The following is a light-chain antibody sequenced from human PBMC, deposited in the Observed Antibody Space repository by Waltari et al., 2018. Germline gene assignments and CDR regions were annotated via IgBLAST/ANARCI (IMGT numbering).Light chain of an antibody. J-gene: IGKJ2*01. Sequence: DVVMTQSPLSLPVTLGQPASISCRSSQSLVFSNGNTYLNWFQQRPGQSPRRLIYEVSNRDSVVPDRFSGSGSGPDFTLKISRVEAEDVGLYFCMQGTHWPYTFGQGTKLEIK. CDR1: QSLVFSNGNTY. V-gene: IGKV2-30*01. CDR2: EVS. CDR3: MQGTHWPYT.